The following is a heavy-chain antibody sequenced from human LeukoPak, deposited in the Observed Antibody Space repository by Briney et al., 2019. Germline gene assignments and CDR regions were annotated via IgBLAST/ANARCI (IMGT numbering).Heavy chain of an antibody. CDR3: AKDTYGLSRVTMVGGDY. CDR1: GFTFSSYS. V-gene: IGHV3-48*01. D-gene: IGHD3-10*02. CDR2: ISSSSSTI. Sequence: PGGSLRLSCAASGFTFSSYSMNWVRQAPGKGLEWVSYISSSSSTIYYADSVKGRFTISRDDSEKTLYLQMNSLRAEDTAVYYCAKDTYGLSRVTMVGGDYWGQGTLVTVSS. J-gene: IGHJ4*02.